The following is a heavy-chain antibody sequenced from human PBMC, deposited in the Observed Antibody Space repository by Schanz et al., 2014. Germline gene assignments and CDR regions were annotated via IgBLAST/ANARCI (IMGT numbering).Heavy chain of an antibody. D-gene: IGHD2-15*01. J-gene: IGHJ4*02. CDR3: ATCSGGTCHAKPVLDN. V-gene: IGHV1-2*06. Sequence: QVQLVQSGSELKKPGASVKVSCKASGYTFTNHYLHWVRQAPGQGLEWMGRISPSSGGTNYAQKFQGRVTMTRDTSTSTAYMELSRLRSDDTAVYYCATCSGGTCHAKPVLDNWGQGTLVTVSS. CDR1: GYTFTNHY. CDR2: ISPSSGGT.